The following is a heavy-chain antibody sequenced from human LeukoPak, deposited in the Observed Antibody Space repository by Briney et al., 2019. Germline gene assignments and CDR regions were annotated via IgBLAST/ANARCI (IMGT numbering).Heavy chain of an antibody. CDR3: AREAYAGVYFDY. V-gene: IGHV3-30-3*01. CDR2: ISYDASNK. D-gene: IGHD2-8*01. J-gene: IGHJ4*02. Sequence: GGSLRLSCAASGFTFSSYAMHWVRQAPGKGLEWVAVISYDASNKYYTDSVKGRFTISRDNSKNMLYLQMDSLRVEETAVYHGAREAYAGVYFDYWGQGTLVTVSS. CDR1: GFTFSSYA.